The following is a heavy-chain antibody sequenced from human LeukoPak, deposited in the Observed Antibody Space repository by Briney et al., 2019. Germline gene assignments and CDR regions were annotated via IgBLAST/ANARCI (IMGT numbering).Heavy chain of an antibody. D-gene: IGHD6-19*01. CDR3: AKELSSSGWYKSSLFYFDY. CDR2: ISGSGGST. J-gene: IGHJ4*02. CDR1: GFTFSSYA. Sequence: RGSLRLSCAASGFTFSSYAMSWVRQAPGKGLEWVSAISGSGGSTYYADSVKGRFTISRDNSKNTLYLQMNSLRAEDTAVYYCAKELSSSGWYKSSLFYFDYWGQGTLVTVSS. V-gene: IGHV3-23*01.